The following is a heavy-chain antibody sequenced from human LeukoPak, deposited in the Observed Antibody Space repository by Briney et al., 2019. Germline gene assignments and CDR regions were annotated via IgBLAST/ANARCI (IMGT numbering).Heavy chain of an antibody. J-gene: IGHJ5*02. V-gene: IGHV4-39*01. D-gene: IGHD1-26*01. CDR2: IYYSGST. CDR3: ARHVPKLDWFDP. CDR1: GGSISSSSYY. Sequence: PSETLPLTCTVSGGSISSSSYYWGWIRQPPGKGLEWIGSIYYSGSTYYNPSLKSRVTISVDTSKNQFSLKLSSVTAADTAVYYCARHVPKLDWFDPWGQGTLVTVSS.